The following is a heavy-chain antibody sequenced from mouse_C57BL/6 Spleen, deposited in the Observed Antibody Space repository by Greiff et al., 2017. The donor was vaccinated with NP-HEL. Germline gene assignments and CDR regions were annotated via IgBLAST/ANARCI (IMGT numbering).Heavy chain of an antibody. V-gene: IGHV1-7*01. CDR1: GYTFTSYW. D-gene: IGHD1-1*01. CDR2: INPSSGYT. J-gene: IGHJ2*01. CDR3: TRDTTVVEGFDY. Sequence: VQLQQSGAELAKPGASVKLSCKASGYTFTSYWMHWVKQRPGQGLEWIGYINPSSGYTKYNQKFKDKATLTADKSSTTAYMQLSSLTYEDSAVYYCTRDTTVVEGFDYWGQGTALTVSS.